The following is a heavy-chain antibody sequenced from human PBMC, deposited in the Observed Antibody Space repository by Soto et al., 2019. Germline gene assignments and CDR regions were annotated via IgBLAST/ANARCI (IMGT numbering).Heavy chain of an antibody. CDR2: ISGSGGIT. CDR1: GFTFNRCA. CDR3: AKNPGNSYFYHYRMDV. Sequence: GGSLRLSCAVSGFTFNRCALTRVRQAPGKGLEWVSGISGSGGITYYGDSVKGRFTISRDNSKNTLYLQMNSLRAEDTAVYYCAKNPGNSYFYHYRMDVWGQGTTVTVSS. V-gene: IGHV3-23*01. J-gene: IGHJ6*02. D-gene: IGHD4-4*01.